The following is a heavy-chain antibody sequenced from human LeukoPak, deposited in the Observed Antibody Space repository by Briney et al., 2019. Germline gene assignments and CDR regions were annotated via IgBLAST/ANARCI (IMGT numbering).Heavy chain of an antibody. CDR2: IIPIFGTA. V-gene: IGHV1-69*13. Sequence: GASVKVSCKASGGTFSSYAISWVRQAPGQGLEWMGGIIPIFGTANYAQKFQGRVTITADESTSTAYMELSSLRSEDTAVYYCARQPIPGTTGLDYWGQGTLITVSS. D-gene: IGHD1-1*01. CDR3: ARQPIPGTTGLDY. CDR1: GGTFSSYA. J-gene: IGHJ4*02.